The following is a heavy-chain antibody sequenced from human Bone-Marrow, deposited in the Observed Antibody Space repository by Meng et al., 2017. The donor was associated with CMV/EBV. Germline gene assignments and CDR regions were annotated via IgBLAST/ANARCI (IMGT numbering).Heavy chain of an antibody. Sequence: SETLSLTCTVSGGSISSSSCYWGWIRQPPGKGLEWIGSIYYSGSTYYNPSLKSRVTISVDTSKNQFSLKLSSVTAADTAVYYCAREGRYCSSTSCSTRFDPWGQGTLVTVSS. D-gene: IGHD2-2*01. CDR2: IYYSGST. CDR1: GGSISSSSCY. CDR3: AREGRYCSSTSCSTRFDP. J-gene: IGHJ5*02. V-gene: IGHV4-39*07.